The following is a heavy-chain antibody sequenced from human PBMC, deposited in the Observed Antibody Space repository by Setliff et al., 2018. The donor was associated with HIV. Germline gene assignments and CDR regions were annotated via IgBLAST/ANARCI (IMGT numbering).Heavy chain of an antibody. CDR1: GYTFTGYY. D-gene: IGHD3-22*01. V-gene: IGHV1-2*04. CDR3: ARGRYYYDSSGYYPLDY. J-gene: IGHJ4*02. Sequence: GASVKVSCKASGYTFTGYYMHWVRQAPGQGLEWMGWINPNSGGTNYAQKFQGWVTMTRDTSISTAYMELSRLRSDDTAVYYCARGRYYYDSSGYYPLDYWGQGTLVTVS. CDR2: INPNSGGT.